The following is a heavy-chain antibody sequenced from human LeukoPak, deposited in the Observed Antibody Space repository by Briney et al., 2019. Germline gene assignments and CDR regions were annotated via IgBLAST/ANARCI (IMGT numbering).Heavy chain of an antibody. J-gene: IGHJ4*02. D-gene: IGHD3-16*01. V-gene: IGHV3-30*02. Sequence: PGGSLRLSCAASGFTFSSYGMHWVRQAPGKGLEWAAFRRYDGSNKYYADSVKGRFTISRDNSKNTRYLQMNSLRAEDTAVYYCAKGRITAGHEIFVYWGQGTLVTVSS. CDR3: AKGRITAGHEIFVY. CDR1: GFTFSSYG. CDR2: RRYDGSNK.